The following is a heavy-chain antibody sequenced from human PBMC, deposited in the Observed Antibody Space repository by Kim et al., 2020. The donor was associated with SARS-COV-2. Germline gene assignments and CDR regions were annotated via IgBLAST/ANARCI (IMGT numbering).Heavy chain of an antibody. CDR2: IFHTGST. Sequence: SETLSLTCTVSGGSVSMGTYYWSWTRQSPGRGLEWIGYIFHTGSTKYNTSLKSRVTISVDTSKNQFSLKLSSVTAADTAVYYCARARLDDLLTGYW. V-gene: IGHV4-61*01. CDR1: GGSVSMGTYY. J-gene: IGHJ2*01. CDR3: ARARLDDLLTGYW. D-gene: IGHD3-9*01.